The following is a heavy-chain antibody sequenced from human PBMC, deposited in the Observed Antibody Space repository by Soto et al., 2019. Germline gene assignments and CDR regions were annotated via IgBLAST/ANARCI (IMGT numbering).Heavy chain of an antibody. V-gene: IGHV1-69*02. CDR2: IIPILGIA. CDR1: GGTFSSYT. J-gene: IGHJ6*02. Sequence: QVQLVQSGAEVKKPGSSVKVSCKASGGTFSSYTISWVRQAPGQGLEWMGRIIPILGIANYAQKFQGRVTSTADKSTSTAYMELSSLRSEDTAVYYCANGHGDGPIGYYDGMDVWGQGTTVTVSS. CDR3: ANGHGDGPIGYYDGMDV.